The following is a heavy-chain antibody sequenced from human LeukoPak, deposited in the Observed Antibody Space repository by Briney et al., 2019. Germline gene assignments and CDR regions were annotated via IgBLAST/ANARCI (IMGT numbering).Heavy chain of an antibody. J-gene: IGHJ4*02. V-gene: IGHV1-2*06. D-gene: IGHD3-22*01. CDR3: ARGRNSVYYFNVVAPYYFDY. Sequence: SVKASCKASGYTFTGYYMRWVRQAPGQGLEWMGRINPNSGGTNYAQKFQGRVTMTRDTSINTAYMDLSRLRSDDTAVYYCARGRNSVYYFNVVAPYYFDYWGQGTLVTVSS. CDR2: INPNSGGT. CDR1: GYTFTGYY.